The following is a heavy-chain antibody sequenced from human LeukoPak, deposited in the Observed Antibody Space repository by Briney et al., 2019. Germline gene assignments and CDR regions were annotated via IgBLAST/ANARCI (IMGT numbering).Heavy chain of an antibody. CDR2: ISSSGGYT. CDR3: AKDLREYTSSPRNAFHI. D-gene: IGHD6-6*01. V-gene: IGHV3-23*01. J-gene: IGHJ3*02. CDR1: GFTFSSYA. Sequence: GGSLRLSCAASGFTFSSYAMSWVRQAPGKGLEWVSAISSSGGYTYYADSVKGRFTISRDNSENTLYLLLNSLRAEDTAVYYCAKDLREYTSSPRNAFHIWGQGTMVTVSS.